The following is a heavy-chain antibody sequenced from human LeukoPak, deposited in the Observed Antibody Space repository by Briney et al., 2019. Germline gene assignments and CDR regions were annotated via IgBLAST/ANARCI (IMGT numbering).Heavy chain of an antibody. V-gene: IGHV4-59*02. CDR1: GGSVSSYY. J-gene: IGHJ4*02. Sequence: SETLSLTCTVSGGSVSSYYWNWIRQPPGKGLEWIGYIYYSGSTNYNPSLKSRVSMSVDTSKNQFSLNLNSVTAADTAVYYCARTEYFFDHWGQGTLVTVSS. CDR3: ARTEYFFDH. CDR2: IYYSGST. D-gene: IGHD3-10*01.